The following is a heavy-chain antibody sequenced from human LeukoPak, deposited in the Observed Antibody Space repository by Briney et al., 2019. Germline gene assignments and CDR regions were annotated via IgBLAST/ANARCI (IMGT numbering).Heavy chain of an antibody. CDR2: IWYDGSNK. Sequence: GGSLRLSCAASGFTFSSYGMHWVRQAPGKGLEWVAVIWYDGSNKYYADSVKGRFTISRDNSKNTLYLQMNSLRAEDTAVYYCARALQWFGELFGYGMDVWGQGTMVTVSS. CDR1: GFTFSSYG. CDR3: ARALQWFGELFGYGMDV. D-gene: IGHD3-10*01. V-gene: IGHV3-33*01. J-gene: IGHJ6*02.